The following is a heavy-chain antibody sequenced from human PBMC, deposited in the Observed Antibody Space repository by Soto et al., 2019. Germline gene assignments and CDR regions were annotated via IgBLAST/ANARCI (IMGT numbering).Heavy chain of an antibody. D-gene: IGHD4-17*01. CDR3: AIFFNDTATTEIYTFPTRRSSDL. V-gene: IGHV3-23*01. CDR1: GFTFSSYA. CDR2: INSSGGST. Sequence: GGSLRLSCAASGFTFSSYAMSWVRQAPGKGLEWVSTINSSGGSTYYADYVKGRFTISRDNSKNTLYLKMKSLRAEDTAVYYFAIFFNDTATTEIYTFPTRRSSDL. J-gene: IGHJ2*01.